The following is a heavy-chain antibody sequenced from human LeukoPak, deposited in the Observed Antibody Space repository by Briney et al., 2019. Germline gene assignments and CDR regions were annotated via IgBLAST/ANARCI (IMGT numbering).Heavy chain of an antibody. Sequence: GGPLRLSCAASGFTFSSYSMNWVRQAPGKGLEWVSSISSSSSYIYYVDSVKGRFTISRDNAKNSLYLQMNSLRAEDTAVYYCARLAAAGQYYYYGMDVWGQGTTVTVSS. V-gene: IGHV3-21*01. CDR1: GFTFSSYS. D-gene: IGHD6-13*01. J-gene: IGHJ6*02. CDR2: ISSSSSYI. CDR3: ARLAAAGQYYYYGMDV.